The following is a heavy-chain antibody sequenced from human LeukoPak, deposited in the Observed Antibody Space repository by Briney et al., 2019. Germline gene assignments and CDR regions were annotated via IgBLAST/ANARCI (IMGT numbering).Heavy chain of an antibody. Sequence: PGGSLRLSCAASGFTFSIYSMNWVRQAPGKGLEWFSSITSSSNYIYYADSVKGRFTISRDNVQNSLYLQMNSLRAEDTAMYYCARDRGYFDNWGQGTLVTVSS. CDR1: GFTFSIYS. CDR3: ARDRGYFDN. V-gene: IGHV3-21*01. J-gene: IGHJ4*02. CDR2: ITSSSNYI.